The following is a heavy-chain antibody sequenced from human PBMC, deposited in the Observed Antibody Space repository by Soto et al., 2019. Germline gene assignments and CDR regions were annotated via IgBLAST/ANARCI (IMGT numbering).Heavy chain of an antibody. CDR2: IGGSGDST. Sequence: QPGGSLRLSCAASGFTFSSLVMSWVRQAPGKGLQWVSGIGGSGDSTYYADSVKGRFTISRDNSKNTLYLQMNSLRAEDTAVYYCAKGSVVSGWYWHYLGQGTLVTVSS. V-gene: IGHV3-23*01. CDR3: AKGSVVSGWYWHY. CDR1: GFTFSSLV. J-gene: IGHJ4*02. D-gene: IGHD6-19*01.